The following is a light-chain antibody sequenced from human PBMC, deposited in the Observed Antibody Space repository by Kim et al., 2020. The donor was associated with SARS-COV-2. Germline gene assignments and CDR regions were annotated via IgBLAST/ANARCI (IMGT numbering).Light chain of an antibody. CDR3: ATWDASLNVWV. CDR1: NSNIGKNT. CDR2: INS. J-gene: IGLJ3*02. Sequence: GQRVTMSCYESNSNIGKNTVNWYQQLPGTAPKLILYINSQRPSGVPDRFSGSKSGTSASLAISGLQSEDEADYYCATWDASLNVWVFGGGTQLTVL. V-gene: IGLV1-44*01.